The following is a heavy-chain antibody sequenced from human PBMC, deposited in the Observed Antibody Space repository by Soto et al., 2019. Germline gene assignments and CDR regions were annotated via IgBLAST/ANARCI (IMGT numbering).Heavy chain of an antibody. J-gene: IGHJ5*02. CDR1: GGTISGYY. V-gene: IGHV4-4*07. CDR2: IYSSGNT. Sequence: SETLSLTCSVSGGTISGYYWTWIRQPAGKGLEWVGRIYSSGNTKYNPSLQSRVTMSLDTSNNQFSLRLTSVTAADTAVYYCARGQRFSDWFDPWGQGTLVTVSS. CDR3: ARGQRFSDWFDP. D-gene: IGHD3-3*01.